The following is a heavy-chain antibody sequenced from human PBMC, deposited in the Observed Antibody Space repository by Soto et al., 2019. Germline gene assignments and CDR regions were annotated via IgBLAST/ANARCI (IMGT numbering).Heavy chain of an antibody. CDR1: GFTFSTYG. D-gene: IGHD1-26*01. CDR2: ISYDGNNK. V-gene: IGHV3-30*18. J-gene: IGHJ6*02. CDR3: AKDGSIVGAKGDYDSYYGMDV. Sequence: QVQLVESGGGVVQPGRSLRLSCAASGFTFSTYGMHWVRQAPGKGLEWVAVISYDGNNKYYADSVKGRFTISRDNSKNTLYLQMNSLRVEDTAVYYCAKDGSIVGAKGDYDSYYGMDVWGQGTTVTVSS.